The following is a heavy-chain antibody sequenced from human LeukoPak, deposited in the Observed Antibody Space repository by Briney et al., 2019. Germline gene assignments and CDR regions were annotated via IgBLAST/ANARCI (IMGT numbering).Heavy chain of an antibody. CDR3: ARDRYVWGSPPFDY. D-gene: IGHD3-16*01. CDR2: IKQDGSEK. CDR1: GFTFSSYW. J-gene: IGHJ4*02. Sequence: GGSLRLSCAASGFTFSSYWMSWVRQAPGKGLEWVANIKQDGSEKYYVDSVKGRFTISRDNAKNSLYLQMNSLRAEDTAVYYCARDRYVWGSPPFDYWGQGTLVTVSS. V-gene: IGHV3-7*01.